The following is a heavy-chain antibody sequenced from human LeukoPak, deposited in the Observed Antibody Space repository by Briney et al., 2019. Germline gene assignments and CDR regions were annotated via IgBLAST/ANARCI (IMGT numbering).Heavy chain of an antibody. CDR3: AGGHVQAPWLLS. CDR2: INHSGST. CDR1: GGSFSGYC. D-gene: IGHD2-15*01. Sequence: SETLSLTCAVYGGSFSGYCWSWIHQPPGKGLEWIGEINHSGSTNYNPSLKSRVTISVDTSKNQFSLKLSSVTAADTAVYYCAGGHVQAPWLLSWGQGTLVTVSS. J-gene: IGHJ4*02. V-gene: IGHV4-34*01.